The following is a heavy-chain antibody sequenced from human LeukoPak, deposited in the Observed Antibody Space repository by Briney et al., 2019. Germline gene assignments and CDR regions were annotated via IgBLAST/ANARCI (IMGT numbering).Heavy chain of an antibody. CDR2: IYYSGST. J-gene: IGHJ4*02. Sequence: PSETLSLTCTVSGGSISSSNYYWAWIRQPPGKGLEWIGSIYYSGSTYYSPSLKSRVTISVDTSKNQFSLRLSSVTAADTAVYYCASNRQLVYFDYWGQGTLVTVSS. D-gene: IGHD1-1*01. CDR1: GGSISSSNYY. CDR3: ASNRQLVYFDY. V-gene: IGHV4-39*01.